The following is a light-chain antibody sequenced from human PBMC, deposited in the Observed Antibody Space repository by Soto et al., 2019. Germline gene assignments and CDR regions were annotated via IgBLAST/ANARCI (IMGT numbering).Light chain of an antibody. Sequence: EIQLTQSPSFLSASVGDRVTITCRASQGISSYLAWYQQQPGKDPKLLIYAASTLQSGVPSRFSGSGSGTEFTLTISSLQAEDFATYDCQQREAFGGGTKVEIK. CDR1: QGISSY. J-gene: IGKJ4*01. CDR2: AAS. CDR3: QQREA. V-gene: IGKV1-9*01.